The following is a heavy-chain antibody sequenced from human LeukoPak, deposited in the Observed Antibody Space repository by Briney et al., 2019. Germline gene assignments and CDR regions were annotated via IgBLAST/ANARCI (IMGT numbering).Heavy chain of an antibody. CDR3: ARLVYMDV. J-gene: IGHJ6*03. D-gene: IGHD2-8*02. CDR1: GGPFSGYY. V-gene: IGHV4-34*01. Sequence: PSETLSLTCAVYGGPFSGYYWSWIRQPPGKGLEWIGEINHSGSTNYNPSLKSRVTISVDTSKNQFSLKLSSVTAADTAVYYCARLVYMDVWGKGTTVTISS. CDR2: INHSGST.